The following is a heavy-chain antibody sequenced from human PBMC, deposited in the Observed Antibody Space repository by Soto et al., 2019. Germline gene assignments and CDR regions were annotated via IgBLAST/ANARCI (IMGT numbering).Heavy chain of an antibody. Sequence: ASVKVSCKASGYTFTSYAMHWVRQAPGQRLEWMGWINTGNGKAKYSQKFQGRDTITRDTSASTAYMELSSLRSEDTAVYYCARDWYYDTTWGQGTLVTVSS. CDR1: GYTFTSYA. CDR2: INTGNGKA. CDR3: ARDWYYDTT. V-gene: IGHV1-3*04. J-gene: IGHJ5*02. D-gene: IGHD3-22*01.